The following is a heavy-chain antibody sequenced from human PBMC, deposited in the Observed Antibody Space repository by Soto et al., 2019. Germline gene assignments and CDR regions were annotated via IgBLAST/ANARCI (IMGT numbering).Heavy chain of an antibody. J-gene: IGHJ4*02. CDR1: GFTFTNYA. Sequence: QVQLVESGGGVGQPGRSLRLSCAASGFTFTNYAMHWVRQAPGKGLEWVAVISNDGNTRYYAESVKGRFSISRDNLNNTPYVQVNTLKNEDTAVYYCAASRTSGSGSPIAYWGQGTLVTVSS. D-gene: IGHD5-12*01. CDR3: AASRTSGSGSPIAY. V-gene: IGHV3-30*04. CDR2: ISNDGNTR.